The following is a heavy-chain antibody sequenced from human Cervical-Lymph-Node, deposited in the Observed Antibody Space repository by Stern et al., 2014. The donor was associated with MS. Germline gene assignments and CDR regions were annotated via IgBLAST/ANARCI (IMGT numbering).Heavy chain of an antibody. CDR3: ANPLPYAN. CDR2: VRPTDGRT. J-gene: IGHJ1*01. CDR1: GDTFASYP. V-gene: IGHV1-46*03. Sequence: VQLVQSGSDVKKPGASLKVSCKASGDTFASYPIHWLRQAPGQGSVWMGIVRPTDGRTTYAQTFKGRVTFTRDTSTRTVYMKLSSLGTEDTAMYFCANPLPYANWGQGTRVTVSS. D-gene: IGHD4-17*01.